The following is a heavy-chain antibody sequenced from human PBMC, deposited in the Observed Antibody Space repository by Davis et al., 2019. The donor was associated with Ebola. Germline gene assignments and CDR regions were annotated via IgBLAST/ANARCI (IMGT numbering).Heavy chain of an antibody. V-gene: IGHV4-34*01. Sequence: MPGGSLRLSCAVYGGSFSGYYWSWIRQPPGKGLEWIGEINHSGSTNYNPSLKSRVTISVDKSKNQFSLKLSSVTAADTAVYYCARYRYSNYVDYWGQGTLVTVSS. CDR3: ARYRYSNYVDY. CDR1: GGSFSGYY. D-gene: IGHD4-11*01. J-gene: IGHJ4*02. CDR2: INHSGST.